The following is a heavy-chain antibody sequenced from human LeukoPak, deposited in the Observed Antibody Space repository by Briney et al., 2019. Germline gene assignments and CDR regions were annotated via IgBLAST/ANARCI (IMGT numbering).Heavy chain of an antibody. J-gene: IGHJ4*02. CDR3: AKASSALGYCSGGSCYSVDY. V-gene: IGHV3-23*01. Sequence: GGSLRLSCAASGFTFSSYAMSWVRQAPGKGLEWVSAISGSGGSTFHADSVKGRFTISRDNSKNTLYLQMNSLRAEDTAIYYCAKASSALGYCSGGSCYSVDYWGQGTLVTVSS. D-gene: IGHD2-15*01. CDR1: GFTFSSYA. CDR2: ISGSGGST.